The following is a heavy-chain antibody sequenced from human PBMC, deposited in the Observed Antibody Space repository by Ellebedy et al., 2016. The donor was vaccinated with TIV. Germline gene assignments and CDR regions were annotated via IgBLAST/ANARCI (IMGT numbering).Heavy chain of an antibody. J-gene: IGHJ4*02. CDR2: ISTSGSDK. CDR3: AKDNLISYYHDSSGYYYDY. D-gene: IGHD3-22*01. Sequence: GESLKISCAASGFTFSTYSLNWVRQAPGKGLEWVSSISTSGSDKYYADSVKGRFTISRDNSKNALYLQMNSLRAEDTAVYYCAKDNLISYYHDSSGYYYDYWGQGTLVTVSS. V-gene: IGHV3-21*04. CDR1: GFTFSTYS.